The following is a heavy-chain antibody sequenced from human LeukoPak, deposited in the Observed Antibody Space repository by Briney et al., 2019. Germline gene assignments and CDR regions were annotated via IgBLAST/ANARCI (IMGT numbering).Heavy chain of an antibody. CDR3: ARDHPPASGYSYGYNP. CDR1: GGSISSGDYY. Sequence: SETLSLTCTVSGGSISSGDYYWSWIRQPPGKGLEWIGEINHSGSTNYNPSLKSRVTISVDTSKNQFSLKLSSVTAADTAVYYCARDHPPASGYSYGYNPWGQGTLVTVSS. CDR2: INHSGST. J-gene: IGHJ5*02. D-gene: IGHD5-18*01. V-gene: IGHV4-39*07.